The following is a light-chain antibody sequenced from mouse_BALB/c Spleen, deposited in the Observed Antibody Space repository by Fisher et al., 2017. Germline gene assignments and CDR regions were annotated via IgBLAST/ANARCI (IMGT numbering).Light chain of an antibody. CDR1: SSVSY. J-gene: IGKJ1*01. Sequence: IVLTQTPAIMSASPGEKVTMTCSASSSVSYMYWYQQKPGTSPKLLIYSTSNLASGVPSRFSGSGSGTFYSLTISSVEAEDAADYYCHQWSSYTWTFGGGTKLEIK. V-gene: IGKV4-80*01. CDR2: STS. CDR3: HQWSSYTWT.